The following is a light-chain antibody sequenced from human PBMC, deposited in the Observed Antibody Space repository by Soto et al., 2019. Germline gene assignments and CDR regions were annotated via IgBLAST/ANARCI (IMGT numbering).Light chain of an antibody. Sequence: AIQLTQSPSSLSASVGDRVTITCLASQGISTLLAWYQQKPGKAPKVLIYESSLLQSGVPSRFSGSGSGTDFTLTISSLQPEDFATYYCQHFKSFPITFGQGTRLEIK. CDR2: ESS. CDR3: QHFKSFPIT. V-gene: IGKV1-13*02. J-gene: IGKJ5*01. CDR1: QGISTL.